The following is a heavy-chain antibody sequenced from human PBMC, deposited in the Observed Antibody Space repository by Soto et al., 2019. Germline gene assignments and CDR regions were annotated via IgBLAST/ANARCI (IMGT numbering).Heavy chain of an antibody. J-gene: IGHJ6*02. CDR3: ARGGYYDSSGSRNYHYYGMNV. D-gene: IGHD3-22*01. Sequence: QVQLVQSGGEVKKPGASVKVSCKASGYTFSSYGINWVRQAPGQGLERLGWISPYDGNTKYAQILQGRVSMTTDTXXKTAYMEVRSLRSDDTAVYYCARGGYYDSSGSRNYHYYGMNVWGQGTTVTXSS. CDR1: GYTFSSYG. CDR2: ISPYDGNT. V-gene: IGHV1-18*01.